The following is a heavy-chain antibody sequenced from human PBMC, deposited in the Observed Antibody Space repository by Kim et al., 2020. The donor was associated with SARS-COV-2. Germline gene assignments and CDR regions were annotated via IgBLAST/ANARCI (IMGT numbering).Heavy chain of an antibody. D-gene: IGHD3-3*01. Sequence: ASVKVSCKASGYTFTSYGISWVRQAPGQGLEWMGWISAYNGNTNYAQKLQGRVTMTTDTSTSTAYMELRSLRSDDTAVYYCARVVFGVVINAGNHYGMDVWGQGTTVTVSS. CDR1: GYTFTSYG. CDR2: ISAYNGNT. J-gene: IGHJ6*02. V-gene: IGHV1-18*04. CDR3: ARVVFGVVINAGNHYGMDV.